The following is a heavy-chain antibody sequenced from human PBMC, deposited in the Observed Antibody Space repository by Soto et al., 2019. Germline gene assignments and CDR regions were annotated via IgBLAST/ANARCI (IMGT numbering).Heavy chain of an antibody. CDR2: IYYSGST. CDR1: GGSISSYY. V-gene: IGHV4-59*01. CDR3: ARANLRSGWTFDH. Sequence: SETLSLTCTVSGGSISSYYWSWIRQPPGKGLEWIGYIYYSGSTNYNPSLKSRVTMSVDTSKNQFSLKLSSVTAADTAVYYCARANLRSGWTFDHWGQGTPVTVSS. J-gene: IGHJ4*02. D-gene: IGHD6-19*01.